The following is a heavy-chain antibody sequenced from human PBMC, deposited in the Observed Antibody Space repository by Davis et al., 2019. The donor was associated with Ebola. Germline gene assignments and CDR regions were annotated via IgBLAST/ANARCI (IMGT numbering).Heavy chain of an antibody. V-gene: IGHV4-4*02. J-gene: IGHJ4*02. D-gene: IGHD3-22*01. CDR3: ARARDSSGYADY. CDR1: GGSISISNW. Sequence: MPSETLSLTCAVSGGSISISNWWSWVRQPPGKGLEWIGYIYYSGSTNYNPSLKSRVTISVDRSKNQFSLKLSSVTAADTAVYYCARARDSSGYADYWGQGTLVTVSS. CDR2: IYYSGST.